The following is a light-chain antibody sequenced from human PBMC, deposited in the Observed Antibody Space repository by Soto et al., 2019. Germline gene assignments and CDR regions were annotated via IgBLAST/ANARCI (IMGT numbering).Light chain of an antibody. CDR1: QSVSSS. CDR2: GAT. J-gene: IGKJ4*01. Sequence: EIVLTQSPGTLSLSPGERATLSCRASQSVSSSLAWYQQKPGQAPRLLIYGATSRATGIPDRFSGSGSGTDFTLTISRLEPEDFAVYFCQQYGSSPLTFGGGTKVDI. CDR3: QQYGSSPLT. V-gene: IGKV3-20*01.